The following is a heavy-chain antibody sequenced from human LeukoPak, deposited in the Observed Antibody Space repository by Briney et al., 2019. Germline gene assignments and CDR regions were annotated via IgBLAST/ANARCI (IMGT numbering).Heavy chain of an antibody. CDR3: ARLYSSFFDY. J-gene: IGHJ4*02. CDR2: IKQDGSEK. D-gene: IGHD6-6*01. Sequence: AGGSLRLSCAASGFTFSSYWVSWVRQAPGKGLEWVANIKQDGSEKYYVDSVKGRFTISRDNAKNSLYLQMNGLRAEDTAVYYCARLYSSFFDYWGQGTLVTVSS. V-gene: IGHV3-7*01. CDR1: GFTFSSYW.